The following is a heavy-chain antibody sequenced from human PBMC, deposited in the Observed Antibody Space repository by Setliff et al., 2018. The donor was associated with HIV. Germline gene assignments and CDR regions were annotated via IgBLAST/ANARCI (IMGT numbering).Heavy chain of an antibody. CDR2: IYHSGST. V-gene: IGHV4-4*02. CDR3: ARGGAFWXXYYGFDY. CDR1: GGSISSNKW. J-gene: IGHJ4*02. D-gene: IGHD3-10*01. Sequence: LSLTCAVSGGSISSNKWWRGVRQPPGKGLEWIGEIYHSGSTKYNPSLKSRVTISVDKSKNQFSLNLTSVTAADTAVYYCARGGAFWXXYYGFDYWGQGTLVTVSS.